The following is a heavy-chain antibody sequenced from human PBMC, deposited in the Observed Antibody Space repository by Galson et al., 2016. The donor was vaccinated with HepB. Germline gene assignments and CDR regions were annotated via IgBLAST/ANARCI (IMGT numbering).Heavy chain of an antibody. Sequence: SLRLSCAVSGFRVSINYMSWVRQAPGKGLEWVSVMYSGGGTSYADSVKGRFTISSDNSKNTLYLQMNSLRAEDTAVYYCTRVLQWFGERWFDPWGQGTLVTVSS. CDR3: TRVLQWFGERWFDP. V-gene: IGHV3-53*01. D-gene: IGHD3-10*01. J-gene: IGHJ5*02. CDR2: MYSGGGT. CDR1: GFRVSINY.